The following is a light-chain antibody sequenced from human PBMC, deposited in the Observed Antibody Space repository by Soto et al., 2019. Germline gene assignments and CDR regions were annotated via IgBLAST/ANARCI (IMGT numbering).Light chain of an antibody. J-gene: IGKJ1*01. CDR3: QQYMSYS. V-gene: IGKV1-5*01. CDR2: HAS. Sequence: DIQMTQSPSSLSASVEDRVIITCRASQSISNHLNWYQQKPGTAPKLLIYHASTLESGVPSRFSGSGSGTEFTLTISSLQPDDFATYYCQQYMSYSFGQGTKVDIK. CDR1: QSISNH.